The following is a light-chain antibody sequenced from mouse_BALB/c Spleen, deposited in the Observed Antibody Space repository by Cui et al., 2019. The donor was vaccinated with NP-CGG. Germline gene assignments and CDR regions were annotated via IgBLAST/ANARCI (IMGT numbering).Light chain of an antibody. V-gene: IGLV1*01. CDR1: TGAVTTSNY. CDR2: GTN. J-gene: IGLJ1*01. CDR3: ALWYSNHWV. Sequence: HALLTHESPLTTSPGETVTLTCRSSTGAVTTSNYANWVQEKPDHLFTGLIGGTNNRAPGVPARFSGSLIGDKAALTITGAQTEDEAIYFCALWYSNHWVFGGGTKLTVL.